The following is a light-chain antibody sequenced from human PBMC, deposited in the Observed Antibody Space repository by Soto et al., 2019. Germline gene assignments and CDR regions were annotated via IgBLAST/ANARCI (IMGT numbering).Light chain of an antibody. Sequence: DIQMTQSPSTLSASVGDRVAITCRASQSISTWLAWYQQRPGKAPKLLIYKASSLESGVPSRFSGSGSGTEFTLTISSLQPDDSATYSCQQYNGYSRTFGQGTQVEIK. J-gene: IGKJ1*01. CDR2: KAS. CDR3: QQYNGYSRT. CDR1: QSISTW. V-gene: IGKV1-5*03.